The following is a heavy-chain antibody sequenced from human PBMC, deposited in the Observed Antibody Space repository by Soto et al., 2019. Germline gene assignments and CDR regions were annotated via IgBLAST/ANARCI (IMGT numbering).Heavy chain of an antibody. J-gene: IGHJ5*02. V-gene: IGHV4-59*12. CDR2: IYYTGTS. CDR1: GGSIRNNY. D-gene: IGHD3-22*01. Sequence: SETLSLTCTVSGGSIRNNYWSWIRQPPGKGLEWVGYIYYTGTSKYNPSLKSRLTISLDSSKNQFSLKLTSVTAADTAVYYCARARQYYDCELDPWGQGTLVTVSS. CDR3: ARARQYYDCELDP.